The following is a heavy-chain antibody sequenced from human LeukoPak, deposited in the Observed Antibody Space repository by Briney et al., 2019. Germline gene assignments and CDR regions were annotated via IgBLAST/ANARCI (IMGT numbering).Heavy chain of an antibody. Sequence: PGGSPRLSCAASGLTFSSYAMSWVRQAPGKGLEWVSVIYSGGTTSSADSVKGGFTISRDNSKNTLYLQMNSLRAEDTALYYCARDRRGYGGNFDYWGQGTLVTVSS. D-gene: IGHD4-23*01. CDR2: IYSGGTT. CDR3: ARDRRGYGGNFDY. CDR1: GLTFSSYA. J-gene: IGHJ4*02. V-gene: IGHV3-66*01.